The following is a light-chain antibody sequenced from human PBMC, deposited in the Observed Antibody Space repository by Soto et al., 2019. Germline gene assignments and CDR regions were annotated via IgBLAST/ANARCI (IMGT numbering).Light chain of an antibody. Sequence: EIVLTQSPGTLSLSPRERATLFCRASQSIATSQLAWYQQKPGQAPRLLIGASTRATGIPDRFSDSGSGTDFTLTISRLEPEDFAVYYCQQFAASPRTFGQGIKVDI. CDR3: QQFAASPRT. V-gene: IGKV3-20*01. CDR2: GAS. J-gene: IGKJ1*01. CDR1: QSIATSQ.